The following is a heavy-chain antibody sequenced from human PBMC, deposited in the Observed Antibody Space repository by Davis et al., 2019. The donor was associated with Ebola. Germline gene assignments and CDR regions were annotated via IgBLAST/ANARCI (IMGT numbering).Heavy chain of an antibody. V-gene: IGHV4-59*01. Sequence: PSETLSLTCTVSGGSINPSYWSWIRQSPGKGLEWIGYIYYSGNTNYNPSLKSRVTISVDTSKDQFSLTLSSVTAADTAVYYCARMAVATIKYYYNGVDVWGQGTLVTVSS. J-gene: IGHJ6*02. CDR1: GGSINPSY. CDR2: IYYSGNT. D-gene: IGHD5-12*01. CDR3: ARMAVATIKYYYNGVDV.